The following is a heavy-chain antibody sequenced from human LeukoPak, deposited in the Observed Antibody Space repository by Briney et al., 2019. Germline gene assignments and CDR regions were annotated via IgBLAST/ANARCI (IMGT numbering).Heavy chain of an antibody. CDR2: IYYSGST. V-gene: IGHV4-59*08. D-gene: IGHD3-3*01. Sequence: PSETLSLTCAVYGGSISSYYWSWIRQPPGKGLEWIGYIYYSGSTNYNPSLKSRVTISVDTSKNQFSLKLSSATAADTAVYYCARLPYYDFWSGYSDTGSFDYWGQGTLVTVSS. CDR1: GGSISSYY. J-gene: IGHJ4*02. CDR3: ARLPYYDFWSGYSDTGSFDY.